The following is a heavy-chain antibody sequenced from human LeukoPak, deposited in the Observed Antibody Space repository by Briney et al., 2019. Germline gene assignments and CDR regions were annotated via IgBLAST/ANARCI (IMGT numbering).Heavy chain of an antibody. CDR1: GFTFRSHA. J-gene: IGHJ4*02. D-gene: IGHD2-21*01. V-gene: IGHV3-23*01. Sequence: GGSLRPSCVGSGFTFRSHAVSWVRQAPEKGLEFVSGIYENGGTTYYADSVKGRFSISRDNSKNTLYLQMDSLRGEDTAVYYCAKDFRIGYSAHFDYWGQGALVTVSS. CDR2: IYENGGTT. CDR3: AKDFRIGYSAHFDY.